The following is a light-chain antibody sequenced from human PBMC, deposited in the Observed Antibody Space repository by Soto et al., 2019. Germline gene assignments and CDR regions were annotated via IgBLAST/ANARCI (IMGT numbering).Light chain of an antibody. CDR1: QNINTY. V-gene: IGKV1-39*01. CDR2: LAS. J-gene: IGKJ1*01. Sequence: DIQMTQSPSSLSASVGDRVTITCRASQNINTYLHWYQQKPGKAPNLLIYLASNLQSGVPSRFSGSGSVTDFTLTITSLQPEDFATYYCQHSLDTPRTFGQGTKVEMK. CDR3: QHSLDTPRT.